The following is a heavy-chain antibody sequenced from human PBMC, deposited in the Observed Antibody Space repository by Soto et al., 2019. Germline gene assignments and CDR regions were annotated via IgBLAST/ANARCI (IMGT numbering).Heavy chain of an antibody. D-gene: IGHD2-8*02. V-gene: IGHV1-18*01. Sequence: QVQLVQSGPEVKKPGASVKVSCRASGYTFSTHGLSWVRQAPGQGLEWMGWITPYNGNTNYEQKLRGRFTMTTDTSTNTCYMEVSSLRSNDTAVYYCARCLDCTGSTCDPLFGCDLWGPGRVVTVSS. J-gene: IGHJ3*01. CDR1: GYTFSTHG. CDR3: ARCLDCTGSTCDPLFGCDL. CDR2: ITPYNGNT.